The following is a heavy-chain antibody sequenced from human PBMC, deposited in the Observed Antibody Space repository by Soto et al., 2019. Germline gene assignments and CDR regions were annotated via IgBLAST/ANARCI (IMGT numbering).Heavy chain of an antibody. CDR3: AREEIAAYFNN. Sequence: GESLKISCKGSGYSFTSYWIGWVRQMPGKGLEWMGIIYPGDSDTRYSPSFQGQVTISADKSISTAYLQWSSLRDEDTAVYYCAREEIAAYFNNWGLATLVTVS. CDR2: IYPGDSDT. J-gene: IGHJ4*01. CDR1: GYSFTSYW. V-gene: IGHV5-51*01. D-gene: IGHD6-13*01.